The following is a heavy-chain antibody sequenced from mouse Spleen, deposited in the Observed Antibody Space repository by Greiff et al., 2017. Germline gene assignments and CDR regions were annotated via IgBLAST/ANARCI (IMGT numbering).Heavy chain of an antibody. V-gene: IGHV1-18*01. Sequence: EVQLQQSGPELVKPGASVKIPCKASGYTFTDYNMDWVKQSHGKSLEWIGDINPNNGGTIYNQKFKGKATLTVDKSSSTAYMELRSLTSEDTAVYYCARTGYDYDPFAYWGQGTLVTVSA. CDR1: GYTFTDYN. CDR3: ARTGYDYDPFAY. J-gene: IGHJ3*01. D-gene: IGHD2-4*01. CDR2: INPNNGGT.